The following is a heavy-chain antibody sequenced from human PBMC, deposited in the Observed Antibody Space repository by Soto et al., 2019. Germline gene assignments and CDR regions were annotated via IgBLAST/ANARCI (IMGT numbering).Heavy chain of an antibody. CDR2: VYTGGNT. D-gene: IGHD3-3*02. J-gene: IGHJ4*02. V-gene: IGHV4-4*07. CDR1: GRSMISYY. CDR3: AREGDDRHFFFDS. Sequence: QLQESGPGLVKPSETLSLICNVSGRSMISYYWSWLRQPAGKGLEWIGRVYTGGNTNYNPSLKSRVTMSVDTSKSQFSLKLKSVTAADTAVYYCAREGDDRHFFFDSWGQGTLVTVSS.